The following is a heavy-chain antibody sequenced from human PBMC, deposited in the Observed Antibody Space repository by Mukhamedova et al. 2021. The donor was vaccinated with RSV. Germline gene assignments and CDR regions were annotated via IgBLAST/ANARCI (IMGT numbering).Heavy chain of an antibody. J-gene: IGHJ6*02. CDR2: INHSGST. D-gene: IGHD1-20*01. V-gene: IGHV4-34*01. Sequence: GEINHSGSTNYNPSLKSRVTISVDTSKNQFSLKLSSVTAADTAVYYCARVFKTRRYNWNYYYYYGMDVCGQGTTVTVSS. CDR3: ARVFKTRRYNWNYYYYYGMDV.